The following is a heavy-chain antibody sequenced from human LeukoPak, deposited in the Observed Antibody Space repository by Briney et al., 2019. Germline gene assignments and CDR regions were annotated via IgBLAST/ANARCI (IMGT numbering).Heavy chain of an antibody. CDR3: AAGRPYSLLDY. CDR1: GSSLSELS. J-gene: IGHJ4*02. Sequence: ASVKVSCTVSGSSLSELSLYWVRQAPGKGLEWMGGFDVIDSETFYAQKFQGRVTMTEDSSTDTAYMELRSLTSDDTALYYCAAGRPYSLLDYWGQGALVTVSS. D-gene: IGHD5-18*01. V-gene: IGHV1-24*01. CDR2: FDVIDSET.